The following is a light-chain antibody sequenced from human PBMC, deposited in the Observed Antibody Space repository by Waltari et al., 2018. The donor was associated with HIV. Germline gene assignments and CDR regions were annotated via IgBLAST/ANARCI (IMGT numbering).Light chain of an antibody. CDR2: GAF. Sequence: EIVLTQSPVTLSVSPGERVTISCRASQNVSNNLAWLQQKPGQAPRLLIHGAFIRASGISTRFSGSGSATEFHLNIRSLQSEDVAFYYCQQYNEWPPWTFGQGTKVEVK. CDR1: QNVSNN. CDR3: QQYNEWPPWT. J-gene: IGKJ1*01. V-gene: IGKV3-15*01.